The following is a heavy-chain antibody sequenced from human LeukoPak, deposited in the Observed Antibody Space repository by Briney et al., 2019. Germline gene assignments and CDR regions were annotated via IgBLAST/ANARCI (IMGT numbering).Heavy chain of an antibody. D-gene: IGHD2-8*02. CDR2: IYHSGTT. Sequence: SETLSLTCTVSGYSISSGYYWGWVRQSPGKGLEWIGTIYHSGTTYYNPSIKSRLSISMDTSKNQFSLKLTSVTAADTAVYFCVRDLVVCGNIDYWGQGTLVTVPS. J-gene: IGHJ4*02. V-gene: IGHV4-38-2*02. CDR1: GYSISSGYY. CDR3: VRDLVVCGNIDY.